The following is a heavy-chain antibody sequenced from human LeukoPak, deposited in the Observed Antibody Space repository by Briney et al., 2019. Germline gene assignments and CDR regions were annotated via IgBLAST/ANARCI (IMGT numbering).Heavy chain of an antibody. V-gene: IGHV3-30-3*01. CDR1: GFTFSSYG. D-gene: IGHD3-9*01. CDR2: ISTDGTKK. Sequence: PGGSLRLSCAVSGFTFSSYGMHWLRQAPGKGLEWGAVISTDGTKKYYADSVRGRFTLSRENSKNTLYLQMNSLRADDTAVYYCARNRGATGYYWFDYWGQGTLVTVSS. CDR3: ARNRGATGYYWFDY. J-gene: IGHJ4*02.